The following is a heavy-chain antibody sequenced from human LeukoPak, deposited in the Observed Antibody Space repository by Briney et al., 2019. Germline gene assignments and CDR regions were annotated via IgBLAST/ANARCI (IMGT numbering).Heavy chain of an antibody. D-gene: IGHD3-10*01. Sequence: ASVKVSCKASGYTFTGYYMHWVRQAPGQGLEWMGWINPNSGGTNYAQKFQGRVTMTRDTSISTAYMELSRLRSDDTAVYYCARGGTAKSYDSGSYYIGWFDPWGQGTLVTVSS. CDR2: INPNSGGT. CDR1: GYTFTGYY. V-gene: IGHV1-2*02. CDR3: ARGGTAKSYDSGSYYIGWFDP. J-gene: IGHJ5*02.